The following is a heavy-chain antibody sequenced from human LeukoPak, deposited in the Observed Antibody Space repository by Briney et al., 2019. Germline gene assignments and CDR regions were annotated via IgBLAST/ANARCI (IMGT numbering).Heavy chain of an antibody. D-gene: IGHD5-12*01. CDR1: GFTFSIDG. J-gene: IGHJ4*02. Sequence: VGSLRLSCAASGFTFSIDGMHWVRQAPGKGLEWVAFIRYDGSNKYYADSVKGRFTISRDNSKNTLYLQMNSLRPEDTAVYYCAKVNKGGYDSFDYWGQGTLVTVSS. CDR3: AKVNKGGYDSFDY. V-gene: IGHV3-30*02. CDR2: IRYDGSNK.